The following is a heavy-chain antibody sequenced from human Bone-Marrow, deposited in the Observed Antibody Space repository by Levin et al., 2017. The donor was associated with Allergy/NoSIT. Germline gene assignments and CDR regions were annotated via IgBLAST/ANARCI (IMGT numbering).Heavy chain of an antibody. CDR3: ATGHGERLDY. D-gene: IGHD1-1*01. CDR1: GLTFSSYE. Sequence: GGSLRLSCAASGLTFSSYEMKWVRQAPGKGLEWVSDISNSGSSIHYADSVRGRFTISRDNAKNSLSLQMNSLRAEDTAVYYCATGHGERLDYWGQGALVTVSS. CDR2: ISNSGSSI. J-gene: IGHJ4*02. V-gene: IGHV3-48*03.